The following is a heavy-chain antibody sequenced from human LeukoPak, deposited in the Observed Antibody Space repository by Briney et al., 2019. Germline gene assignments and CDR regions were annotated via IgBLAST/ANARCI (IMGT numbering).Heavy chain of an antibody. CDR3: ARGSLAAGFDY. CDR1: GGSISSGTYY. CDR2: INHSGST. D-gene: IGHD6-13*01. V-gene: IGHV4-39*07. J-gene: IGHJ4*02. Sequence: SETLSLTCSVSGGSISSGTYYWGWIRQPPGKGLEWIGEINHSGSTNYNPSLKSRVTISVDTSKNQFSLKLSSVTAADTAVYYCARGSLAAGFDYWGQGTLVTVSS.